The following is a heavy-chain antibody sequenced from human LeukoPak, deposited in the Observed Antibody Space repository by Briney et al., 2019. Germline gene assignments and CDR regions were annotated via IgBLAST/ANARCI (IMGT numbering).Heavy chain of an antibody. CDR1: GGSISSYY. D-gene: IGHD3-22*01. CDR2: IYYSGST. J-gene: IGHJ4*02. CDR3: ARHIVTYYYDSSGYYFDY. Sequence: KPSETLSLTCTVSGGSISSYYWGWIRQPPGKGLEWIGSIYYSGSTYYNPTLKSRVTISVDTSKNQSSLKLSSVTAADTAVYYCARHIVTYYYDSSGYYFDYWGQGTLVTVSS. V-gene: IGHV4-39*01.